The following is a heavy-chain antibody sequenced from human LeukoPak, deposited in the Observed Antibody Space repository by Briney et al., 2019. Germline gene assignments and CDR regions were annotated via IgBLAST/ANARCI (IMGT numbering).Heavy chain of an antibody. Sequence: SETLSLTCTVSGGSISSGGYYWSWIRQHPGKGLEWIGRIYTSGSTNYNPSLKSRVTISVDTSKNQFSLKLSSVTAADTAVYYCAGGLDIVVVPAAIDYYYMDVWGKGTTVTVSS. V-gene: IGHV4-61*02. CDR1: GGSISSGGYY. CDR2: IYTSGST. J-gene: IGHJ6*03. CDR3: AGGLDIVVVPAAIDYYYMDV. D-gene: IGHD2-2*03.